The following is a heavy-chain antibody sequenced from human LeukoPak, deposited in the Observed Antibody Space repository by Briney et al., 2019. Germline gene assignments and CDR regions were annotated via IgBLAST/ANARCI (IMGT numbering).Heavy chain of an antibody. CDR2: INPSGGST. D-gene: IGHD3-10*01. Sequence: ASVKVSCKASGYTFTSYYMHWVRQAPGQGLEWMGIINPSGGSTSYAQKFQGRVTMTTDTSTSTAYMELRSLRSDDTAVYYCARDRELWFGELLLRDYWGQGTLVTVSS. V-gene: IGHV1-46*01. CDR3: ARDRELWFGELLLRDY. CDR1: GYTFTSYY. J-gene: IGHJ4*02.